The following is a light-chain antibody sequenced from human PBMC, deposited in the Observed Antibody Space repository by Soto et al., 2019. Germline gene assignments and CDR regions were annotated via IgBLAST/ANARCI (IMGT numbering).Light chain of an antibody. CDR2: GAS. Sequence: VLTQSPGTLSLSQGERATLSCRASQSVSSSNLAWYQQKPGQPPRLLIYGASSRATGIPARFSGCGSGTEFTLTISSLQSEDFAVYYCQQYTTWPPNTFGEGTRLDIK. V-gene: IGKV3-20*01. CDR1: QSVSSSN. J-gene: IGKJ5*01. CDR3: QQYTTWPPNT.